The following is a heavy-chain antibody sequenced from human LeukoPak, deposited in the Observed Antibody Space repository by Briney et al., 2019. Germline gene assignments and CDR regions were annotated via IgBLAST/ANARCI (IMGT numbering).Heavy chain of an antibody. V-gene: IGHV3-21*01. CDR1: GFTFSSYS. CDR2: ISSSSSYI. J-gene: IGHJ3*02. CDR3: ARARVGYLHDAFDI. Sequence: GGSLRLSCAASGFTFSSYSMNWVRQALGKGLEWVSSISSSSSYIYYADSVKGRFTISRDNAKNSLYLQMNSLRAEDTAVYYCARARVGYLHDAFDIWGQGTMVTVSS. D-gene: IGHD5-18*01.